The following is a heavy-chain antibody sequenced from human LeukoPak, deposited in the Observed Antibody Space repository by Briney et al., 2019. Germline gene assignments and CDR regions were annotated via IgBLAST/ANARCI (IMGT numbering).Heavy chain of an antibody. CDR3: ARDGGDCSGDSCYVDY. CDR2: IKWNGGST. Sequence: GGSLRLSCAASGFTFDDYGMSWVRQAPGKGLEWVSSIKWNGGSTGYADSVKGRFTISRDNAKNCLYLQMNSLRAEDTALYYCARDGGDCSGDSCYVDYWGQGTLVTVSS. V-gene: IGHV3-20*04. CDR1: GFTFDDYG. J-gene: IGHJ4*02. D-gene: IGHD2-15*01.